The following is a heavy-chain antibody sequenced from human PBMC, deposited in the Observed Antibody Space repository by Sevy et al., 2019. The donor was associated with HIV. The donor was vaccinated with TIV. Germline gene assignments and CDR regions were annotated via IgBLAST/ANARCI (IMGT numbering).Heavy chain of an antibody. CDR1: GFSFSYYG. V-gene: IGHV3-30*18. CDR3: ANAYSGSYSHSYLYALDV. J-gene: IGHJ6*02. D-gene: IGHD1-26*01. CDR2: ISHDGISE. Sequence: GGSLRLSCIGSGFSFSYYGIHWVRQAPGKGLDWVALISHDGISEYYADSVKGRFTISRDNSKNTVYLEMKSLRNEDTAIYFCANAYSGSYSHSYLYALDVWGQGTTVTVSS.